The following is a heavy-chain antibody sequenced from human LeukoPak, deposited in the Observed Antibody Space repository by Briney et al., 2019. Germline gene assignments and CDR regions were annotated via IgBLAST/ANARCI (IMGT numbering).Heavy chain of an antibody. CDR1: GFTFSNAW. CDR3: AKGGGSSCYSPCDY. J-gene: IGHJ4*02. D-gene: IGHD2-15*01. CDR2: ICANDGNT. V-gene: IGHV3-23*01. Sequence: GGSLRLSCAASGFTFSNAWMNWVRQAPGKGLEWVSVICANDGNTYYADAVKGRFTISRDNSKDTLYLQMDSLRAEDTAVYYCAKGGGSSCYSPCDYWGQGILVTVSS.